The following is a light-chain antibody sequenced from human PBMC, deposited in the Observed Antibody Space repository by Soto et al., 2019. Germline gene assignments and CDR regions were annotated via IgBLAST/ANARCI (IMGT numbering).Light chain of an antibody. Sequence: EIVLTQSPGTLSLSPGERATLSCRASQSVSSSYLAWYQQKPGQAPRLLIYAASSRATGILDSFSGSGSGTDFTLIISRLEPEDVAVYYCQQYGSTSPWTFGQGTKVEIK. CDR3: QQYGSTSPWT. J-gene: IGKJ1*01. V-gene: IGKV3-20*01. CDR2: AAS. CDR1: QSVSSSY.